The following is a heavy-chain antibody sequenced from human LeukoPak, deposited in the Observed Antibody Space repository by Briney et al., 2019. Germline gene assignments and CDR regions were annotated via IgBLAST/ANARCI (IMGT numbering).Heavy chain of an antibody. CDR3: ARAAAHYFDY. J-gene: IGHJ4*02. CDR1: GGSISSYY. V-gene: IGHV4-59*01. Sequence: SETLSLTCTVSGGSISSYYWSWLRQAPGKGLEWIGYIYYSGSTNYNPSLKGRVTISVDTSKNQFSLKLSSVTAADTAVYYCARAAAHYFDYWGQGTLVTVSS. CDR2: IYYSGST.